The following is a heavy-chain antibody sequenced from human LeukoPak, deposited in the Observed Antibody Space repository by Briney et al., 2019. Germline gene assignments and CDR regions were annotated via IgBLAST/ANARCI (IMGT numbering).Heavy chain of an antibody. D-gene: IGHD2-2*01. CDR3: ARDPVVSSSTSPYYFDY. CDR1: GFTFSTYA. V-gene: IGHV3-23*01. J-gene: IGHJ4*02. Sequence: GGSLRLSCAASGFTFSTYAMSWVRQAPGKGLEWVSRISGSGGSTYYADSVKGRFTISRDNSKNTLYLQMNSLRAEDTAVYHCARDPVVSSSTSPYYFDYWGQGTLVTVSS. CDR2: ISGSGGST.